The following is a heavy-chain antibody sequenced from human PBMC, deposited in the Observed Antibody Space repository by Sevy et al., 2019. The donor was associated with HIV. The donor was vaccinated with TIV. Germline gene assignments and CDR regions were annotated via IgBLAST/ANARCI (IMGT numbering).Heavy chain of an antibody. Sequence: GGSLRLSCTASGFTFGDYAMSWVRQAPGKGLEWVGFIRSKAYGGTTEYAASVKGRFTISRDDSKSIAYLQMNSLKTEDTAVYYCTRDQGYCSGGSYFGAFDIWGQGTMVTVSS. CDR3: TRDQGYCSGGSYFGAFDI. J-gene: IGHJ3*02. CDR2: IRSKAYGGTT. D-gene: IGHD2-15*01. CDR1: GFTFGDYA. V-gene: IGHV3-49*04.